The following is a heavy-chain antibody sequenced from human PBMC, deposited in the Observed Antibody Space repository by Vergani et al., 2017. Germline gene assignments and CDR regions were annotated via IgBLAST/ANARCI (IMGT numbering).Heavy chain of an antibody. CDR2: IDHTGRP. CDR3: ARLNTETNGHLYYYYYMDV. V-gene: IGHV4-34*01. J-gene: IGHJ6*03. Sequence: QVQLQQWGGGLLKPSETLSLTCVVNGASFTSYHWTWIRQSPGEGLEWVGDIDHTGRPDYNPSLKSRLTMSVDKSRNQFSLTLNSVTATDTAIYFCARLNTETNGHLYYYYYMDVWGQGTAVTVS. D-gene: IGHD4-11*01. CDR1: GASFTSYH.